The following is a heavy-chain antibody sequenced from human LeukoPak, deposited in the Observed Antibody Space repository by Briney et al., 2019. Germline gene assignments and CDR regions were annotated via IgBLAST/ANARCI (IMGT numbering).Heavy chain of an antibody. D-gene: IGHD3-3*01. V-gene: IGHV1-69*05. CDR1: GGSFSSYA. CDR2: IIPIFGTA. CDR3: AGGRFLEWLLYLYFDY. Sequence: GASVKLSCNASGGSFSSYAICWVRQAPGQGLEWMGGIIPIFGTANYAQKFQGRVTITTDESTSTAYMELSSLRSEDTAVYYCAGGRFLEWLLYLYFDYWGQGTLVTVSS. J-gene: IGHJ4*02.